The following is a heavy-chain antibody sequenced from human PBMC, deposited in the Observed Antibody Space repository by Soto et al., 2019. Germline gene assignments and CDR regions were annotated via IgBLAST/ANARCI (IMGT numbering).Heavy chain of an antibody. CDR2: IYYSGST. Sequence: PSETLSLTGTVSGGSISSGCYYWSWIRQHPGKGLEWIGYIYYSGSTYYNPSLKSRVTISVDTSKNKFSLKLSSVTAADTAVYYCARLDSSGYYYGYYLDYWGQGTRVNVSS. CDR3: ARLDSSGYYYGYYLDY. J-gene: IGHJ4*02. D-gene: IGHD3-22*01. CDR1: GGSISSGCYY. V-gene: IGHV4-31*03.